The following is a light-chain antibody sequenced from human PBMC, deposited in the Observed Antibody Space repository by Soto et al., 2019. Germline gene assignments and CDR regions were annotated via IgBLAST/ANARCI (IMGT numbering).Light chain of an antibody. Sequence: QSVLTQPPSESGTPGQRVTISCSGSSSNIGGNTVDWYQQLPGTAPKIFIYGNSQRPSGVPDRFSGSKSGTSASLAISGLQPEDEAEYYCASWDDTVNGWVFGGGTKLTVL. CDR2: GNS. CDR1: SSNIGGNT. J-gene: IGLJ3*02. CDR3: ASWDDTVNGWV. V-gene: IGLV1-44*01.